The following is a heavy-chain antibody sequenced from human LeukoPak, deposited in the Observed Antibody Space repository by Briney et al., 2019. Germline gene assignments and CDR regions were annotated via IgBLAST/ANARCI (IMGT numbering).Heavy chain of an antibody. D-gene: IGHD3-16*01. CDR3: AAGGASAP. V-gene: IGHV5-51*01. J-gene: IGHJ5*02. CDR2: ISPGDSGI. Sequence: SGEPLKISCKGSGYSFTNFWIGWVRQMPGKGLEWMGVISPGDSGIRYSPSFQGQVTISVDKSISTAYLQWSSLKASDSAMYYCAAGGASAPWGQGTLVTVSS. CDR1: GYSFTNFW.